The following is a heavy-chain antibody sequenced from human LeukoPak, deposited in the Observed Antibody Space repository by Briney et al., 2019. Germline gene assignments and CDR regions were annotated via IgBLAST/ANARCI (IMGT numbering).Heavy chain of an antibody. J-gene: IGHJ4*02. Sequence: ASVKVSCKASGYTFTSYGISWVRQAPGQGLEWMGWISAYNGNTNYAQKLQGRVTMTTDTSTSTAYMELRSLRSDDTAVYYCARVGHYYDSSGYYYMVDYWGQGNLVTVSS. D-gene: IGHD3-22*01. CDR1: GYTFTSYG. CDR2: ISAYNGNT. CDR3: ARVGHYYDSSGYYYMVDY. V-gene: IGHV1-18*01.